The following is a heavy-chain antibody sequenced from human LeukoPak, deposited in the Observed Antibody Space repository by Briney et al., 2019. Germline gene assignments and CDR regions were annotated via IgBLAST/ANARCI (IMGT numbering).Heavy chain of an antibody. CDR3: TTGDYVWGSGPYYFDY. Sequence: PGGSLRLSCAASGFTFSNAWMNWVRQAPGKGLEWVGRIKSKTDGGTTDYAAPVKGRFTISRDDSKNTLYLQMNSLKTEVTAVYYCTTGDYVWGSGPYYFDYWGQGTLVTVSS. J-gene: IGHJ4*02. V-gene: IGHV3-15*07. CDR2: IKSKTDGGTT. CDR1: GFTFSNAW. D-gene: IGHD3-16*01.